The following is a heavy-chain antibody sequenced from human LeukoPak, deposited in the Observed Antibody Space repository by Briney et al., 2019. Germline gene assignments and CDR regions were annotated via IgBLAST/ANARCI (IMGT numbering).Heavy chain of an antibody. Sequence: PSETLSLTCTVSGGSILTSSYYWGWIRQPPGKGLEWVSVIYSGGSTYYADSVKGRFTISRDNSKNTLYLQMNSLRAEDTAVYYCARDGGESGSSGVLDYWGLGTLVTVSS. D-gene: IGHD1-26*01. CDR3: ARDGGESGSSGVLDY. J-gene: IGHJ4*02. CDR2: IYSGGST. CDR1: GGSILTSSYY. V-gene: IGHV3-53*01.